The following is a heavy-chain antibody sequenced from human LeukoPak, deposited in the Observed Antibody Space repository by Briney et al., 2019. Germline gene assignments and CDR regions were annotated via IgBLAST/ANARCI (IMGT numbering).Heavy chain of an antibody. V-gene: IGHV4-30-4*02. D-gene: IGHD1-7*01. J-gene: IGHJ3*02. CDR2: IYYSGST. CDR3: ARDRRYNWNFDAFDI. CDR1: GGSISSGDYY. Sequence: ASETLSLTCTVSGGSISSGDYYWSWIRQPPGKGLEWIGYIYYSGSTYYNPSLKSRVTISVDTSKNQFSLKLSSVTAADTAVYYCARDRRYNWNFDAFDIWGQGTMVTVSS.